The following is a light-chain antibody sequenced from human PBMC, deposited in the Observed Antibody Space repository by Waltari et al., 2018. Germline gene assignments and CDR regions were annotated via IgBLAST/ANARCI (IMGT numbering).Light chain of an antibody. J-gene: IGLJ2*01. CDR2: DVY. V-gene: IGLV2-14*01. CDR3: SSYTSSGVV. CDR1: GSDVGGYDY. Sequence: QSALTQPASVSGSPGQAIIISCTGTGSDVGGYDYVSWYQQYPGKAPRLIIYDVYNRASGVSNRFAGSKSDNTASLTISGAQAEDESVYYCSSYTSSGVVFGGGTKLTVL.